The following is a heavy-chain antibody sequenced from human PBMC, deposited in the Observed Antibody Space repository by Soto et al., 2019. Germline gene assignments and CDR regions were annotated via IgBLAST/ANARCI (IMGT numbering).Heavy chain of an antibody. CDR3: ASSVVVVAATSDWFDP. CDR2: IIHIFGTA. J-gene: IGHJ5*02. D-gene: IGHD2-15*01. V-gene: IGHV1-69*12. CDR1: GGTFSSYA. Sequence: QVQLVQSGAEVKKPGSSVKVSCKASGGTFSSYAISWVRQAPGQGLEWMGGIIHIFGTANYAQKFQGRVTFTADDSTRTGYRELSSLRSQDTAVQYCASSVVVVAATSDWFDPWCEGTLVTVSS.